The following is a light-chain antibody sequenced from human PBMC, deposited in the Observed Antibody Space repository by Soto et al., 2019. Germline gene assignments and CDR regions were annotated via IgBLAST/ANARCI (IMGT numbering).Light chain of an antibody. V-gene: IGLV2-23*01. CDR2: KGT. J-gene: IGLJ1*01. CDR3: CSSAPESTYV. CDR1: SDDVGAYNS. Sequence: HSALAQPASVSGSPGQSITISCTGTSDDVGAYNSVSWYQQLPHKAPQVILYKGTQRPSGVSSRFSGSTSGNAASLTISGLQADDEADYFCCSSAPESTYVFGTGTRSPS.